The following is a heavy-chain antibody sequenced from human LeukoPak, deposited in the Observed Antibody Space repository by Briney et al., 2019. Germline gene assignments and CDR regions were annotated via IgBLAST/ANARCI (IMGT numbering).Heavy chain of an antibody. CDR3: ARGWTAGTLYYYYGMDV. J-gene: IGHJ6*02. Sequence: GGSLRLSCAASGFTFSSYSMNWVRQAPGKGLEWVSSISSSSSYIYYADSVKGRFTISRDSAKNSLYLQMNSLRAEDTAVYYCARGWTAGTLYYYYGMDVWGQGTTVTVSS. D-gene: IGHD6-13*01. V-gene: IGHV3-21*01. CDR1: GFTFSSYS. CDR2: ISSSSSYI.